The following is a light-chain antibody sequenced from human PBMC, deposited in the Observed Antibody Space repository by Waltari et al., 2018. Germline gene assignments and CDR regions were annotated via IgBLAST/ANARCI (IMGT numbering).Light chain of an antibody. CDR3: QNHERLPAT. V-gene: IGKV3-20*01. CDR2: HAS. Sequence: SCRARQSVGTYLAWYQQKPGQAPRLLIYHASSRATGIPDRFSGSGYGTDFSLTISRLEPEDFAVYYCQNHERLPATFGQGTNVEIK. J-gene: IGKJ1*01. CDR1: QSVGTY.